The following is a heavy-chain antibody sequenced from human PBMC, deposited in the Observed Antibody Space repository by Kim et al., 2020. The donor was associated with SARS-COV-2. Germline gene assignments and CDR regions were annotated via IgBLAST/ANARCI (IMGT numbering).Heavy chain of an antibody. V-gene: IGHV1-3*01. D-gene: IGHD2-2*01. J-gene: IGHJ3*02. CDR2: INAGNGNT. CDR3: ARGQIVVVPAVHDAFDI. CDR1: GYTFTSYA. Sequence: ASVKVSCKASGYTFTSYAMHWVRQAPGQRLEWMGWINAGNGNTKYSQKFQGRVTITRDTSASTAYMELSSLRSEDTAVYYCARGQIVVVPAVHDAFDIWGQETMVTVSS.